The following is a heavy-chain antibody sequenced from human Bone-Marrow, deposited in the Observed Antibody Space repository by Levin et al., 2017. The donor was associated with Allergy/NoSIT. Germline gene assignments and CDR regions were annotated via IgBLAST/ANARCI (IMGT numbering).Heavy chain of an antibody. J-gene: IGHJ5*02. CDR2: IFSGGTT. CDR3: VKEGGVVQNYFDP. CDR1: GGSITSTNYY. V-gene: IGHV4-39*07. Sequence: SETLSLTCTVSGGSITSTNYYWGWIRQSPGKGLEWIGNIFSGGTTYYNPSLESRVTLSLDTSKNQFSLKLSSVAAADTAVYFCVKEGGVVQNYFDPWGQGTLVTVSS. D-gene: IGHD1-7*01.